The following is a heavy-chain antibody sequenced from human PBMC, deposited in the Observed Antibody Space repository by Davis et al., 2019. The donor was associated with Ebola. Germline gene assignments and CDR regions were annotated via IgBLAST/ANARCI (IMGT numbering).Heavy chain of an antibody. V-gene: IGHV3-30-3*01. CDR2: ISYDGYSR. CDR3: AKGPLEVSPNSYGYLNWFDP. Sequence: GESLKISCAASGFTFSSYAMHWVRQAPGKGLEWVAVISYDGYSRYYADSVKGRFTISRDNSKNTLYLQMNSLRAEDTAVYYCAKGPLEVSPNSYGYLNWFDPWGQGTLVTVSS. CDR1: GFTFSSYA. J-gene: IGHJ5*02. D-gene: IGHD5-18*01.